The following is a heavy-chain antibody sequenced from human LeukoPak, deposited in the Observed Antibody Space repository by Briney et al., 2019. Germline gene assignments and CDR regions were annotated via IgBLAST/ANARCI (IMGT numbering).Heavy chain of an antibody. CDR2: IIPIFGTA. CDR1: GGTFSSYA. D-gene: IGHD3-22*01. CDR3: ASVVTMIVGDAFDI. Sequence: SVKVSCKASGGTFSSYAISWLRQAPGQGLEWMGRIIPIFGTANYAQKFQGRVTITTDESTSTAYMELSSLRSEDTAVYYCASVVTMIVGDAFDIWGQGTMVTVSS. V-gene: IGHV1-69*05. J-gene: IGHJ3*02.